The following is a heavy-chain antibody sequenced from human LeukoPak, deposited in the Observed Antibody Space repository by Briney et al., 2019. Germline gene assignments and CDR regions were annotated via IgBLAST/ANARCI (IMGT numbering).Heavy chain of an antibody. V-gene: IGHV5-51*01. D-gene: IGHD3-10*01. CDR3: ARHSMYYYGSGSYYNDAFDI. Sequence: GEALEISLQGSGYHFTSYWNGWGRPRPGKGLEWMGIIYPGDSDTRYSPSFQGQVTISAGKSISTAYLQSSSLRASDTAMYYCARHSMYYYGSGSYYNDAFDIWGQGTMVTVSS. J-gene: IGHJ3*02. CDR1: GYHFTSYW. CDR2: IYPGDSDT.